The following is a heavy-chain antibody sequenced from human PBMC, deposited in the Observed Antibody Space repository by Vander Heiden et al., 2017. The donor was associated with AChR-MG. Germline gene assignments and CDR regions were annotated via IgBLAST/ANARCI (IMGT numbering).Heavy chain of an antibody. Sequence: QLQLQESGPGLVKPSETLSLTCTVPGGSIRSSSYYWGWIRQPPGKGLEWIGSIYYSGSTYYNPYLKSRVTISVDTSKNQFSLKLSSVTAADTAVYYCARILYDYVQDGTDYWGQGTLVTVAS. CDR2: IYYSGST. CDR3: ARILYDYVQDGTDY. CDR1: GGSIRSSSYY. V-gene: IGHV4-39*01. D-gene: IGHD3-16*01. J-gene: IGHJ4*02.